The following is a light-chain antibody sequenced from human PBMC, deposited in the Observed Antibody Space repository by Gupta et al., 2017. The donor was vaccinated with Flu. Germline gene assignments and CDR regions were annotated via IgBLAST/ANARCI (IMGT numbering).Light chain of an antibody. V-gene: IGKV3-15*01. CDR2: DAS. CDR3: QHKDNWPLT. CDR1: DSVGRN. Sequence: PATLSVSPGERVTLSGRASDSVGRNLDWYQQKPGQAPTLLIYDASTRATGIPARFSGSGSGTEFTLTISGLQAEDFAVYYCQHKDNWPLTFGGGTKVEIK. J-gene: IGKJ4*01.